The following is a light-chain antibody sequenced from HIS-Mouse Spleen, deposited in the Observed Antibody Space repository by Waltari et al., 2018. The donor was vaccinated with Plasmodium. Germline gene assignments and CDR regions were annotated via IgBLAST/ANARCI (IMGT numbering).Light chain of an antibody. CDR2: ASS. J-gene: IGKJ1*01. Sequence: DIQMTQSPSSLSASVGDRVTITCRASQSISSYLNWYQQKPGKAPKLLIYASSSLQSWVPSRFSCTVSGTDFTLTISSLQPEDFATYFCQQSYRTWTFGQGTKVEIK. CDR1: QSISSY. V-gene: IGKV1-39*01. CDR3: QQSYRTWT.